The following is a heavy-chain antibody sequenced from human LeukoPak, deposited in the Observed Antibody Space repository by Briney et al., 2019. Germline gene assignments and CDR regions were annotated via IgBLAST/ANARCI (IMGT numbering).Heavy chain of an antibody. D-gene: IGHD1-26*01. V-gene: IGHV3-23*01. CDR3: AQGGGTYYFAY. J-gene: IGHJ4*02. CDR2: ISPSGGSA. Sequence: PGGSLRLSCAASGFTFSSYAMSWVRQAPGKGLEWVSTISPSGGSAYFADSVKGRFTISRDNSKNTLYLQMNSLRAEDTAVYYCAQGGGTYYFAYWGQGTLVTVSS. CDR1: GFTFSSYA.